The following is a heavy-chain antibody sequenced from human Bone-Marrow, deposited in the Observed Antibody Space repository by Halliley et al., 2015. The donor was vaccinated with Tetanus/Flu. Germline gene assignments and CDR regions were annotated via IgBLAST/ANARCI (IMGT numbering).Heavy chain of an antibody. J-gene: IGHJ4*02. Sequence: ISAYNGNRNYAQKFQVSLTMTTDTSTSTAYMDLTGLRSDDTVVYYCAREGYDFWSGYFNYWGQGTLVTVSS. CDR2: ISAYNGNR. D-gene: IGHD3-3*01. V-gene: IGHV1-18*01. CDR3: AREGYDFWSGYFNY.